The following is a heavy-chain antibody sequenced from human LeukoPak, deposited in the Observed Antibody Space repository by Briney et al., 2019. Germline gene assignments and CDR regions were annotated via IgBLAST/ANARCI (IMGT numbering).Heavy chain of an antibody. Sequence: PSQTLSLTCTVSGGSISSGGYYWSWIRQPSGKGLEWIGYIYHSGSTYYNPSLKSRVTISVDRSKNQFSLKLSSVTAADTAVYYCARRLQWVQDFDYWGQGTLVTVSS. CDR1: GGSISSGGYY. J-gene: IGHJ4*02. CDR2: IYHSGST. CDR3: ARRLQWVQDFDY. D-gene: IGHD4-11*01. V-gene: IGHV4-30-2*01.